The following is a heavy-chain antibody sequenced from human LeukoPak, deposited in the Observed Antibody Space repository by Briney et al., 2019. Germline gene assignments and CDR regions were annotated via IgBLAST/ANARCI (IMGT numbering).Heavy chain of an antibody. D-gene: IGHD3-16*02. CDR2: VSSRSSYI. CDR3: ARGSSFGGVIVI. J-gene: IGHJ4*02. CDR1: GFTFSPYS. Sequence: GSLRLSCAASGFTFSPYSMNWVRQAPGKGLEWVSSVSSRSSYINYADSVKGRFTISRDNAKNSLYLQMNSLRAEDTAVYYCARGSSFGGVIVIWGQGTLVTVSS. V-gene: IGHV3-21*04.